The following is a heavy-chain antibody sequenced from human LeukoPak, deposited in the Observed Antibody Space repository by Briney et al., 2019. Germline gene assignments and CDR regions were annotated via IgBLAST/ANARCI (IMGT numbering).Heavy chain of an antibody. CDR2: IYYSGST. D-gene: IGHD3-22*01. V-gene: IGHV4-59*08. CDR1: GGSISGYY. Sequence: SETLSLTCTVSGGSISGYYWSWIRQPPGKGLDYIGYIYYSGSTNYNPSLNSRITMSVDTSKNQFSLKLTSVTAADTAVYYCARHYHSSSGYYYFDYWGQGTLVTVSS. J-gene: IGHJ4*02. CDR3: ARHYHSSSGYYYFDY.